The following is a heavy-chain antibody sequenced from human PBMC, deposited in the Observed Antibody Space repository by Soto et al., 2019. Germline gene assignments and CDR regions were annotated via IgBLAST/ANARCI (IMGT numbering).Heavy chain of an antibody. Sequence: PSETLSLTCAVYGGAFRGYYWSWIRQPPGKEQERIAEIHDSRRTNYDPSLKSRVTMSVDPSKNQFSLKLSPVTAADTAVYYCARVGFGSSCYYSYFDYWGQGTLVTFSS. D-gene: IGHD3-22*01. CDR2: IHDSRRT. V-gene: IGHV4-34*01. CDR3: ARVGFGSSCYYSYFDY. J-gene: IGHJ4*02. CDR1: GGAFRGYY.